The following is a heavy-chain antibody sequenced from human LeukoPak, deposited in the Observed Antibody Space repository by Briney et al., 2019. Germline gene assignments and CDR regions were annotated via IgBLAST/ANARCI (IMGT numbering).Heavy chain of an antibody. CDR1: GYTFTSYG. D-gene: IGHD3-9*01. CDR2: ISAYNGST. CDR3: ARIRLLRYFDWLLPDQYYFDY. Sequence: GASVKVSCKASGYTFTSYGISWVRQAPGQGLEWMGWISAYNGSTNYAQKLQGRVTMTTDTSTSTAYMELRSLRSDDTAVYYCARIRLLRYFDWLLPDQYYFDYWGQGTLVTVSS. V-gene: IGHV1-18*01. J-gene: IGHJ4*02.